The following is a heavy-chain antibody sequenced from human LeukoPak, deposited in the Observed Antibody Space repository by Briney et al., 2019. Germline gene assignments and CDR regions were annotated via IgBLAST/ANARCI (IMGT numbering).Heavy chain of an antibody. J-gene: IGHJ4*02. CDR1: GGSISSYY. Sequence: SETLSLTCTVSGGSISSYYWSWIRQPPGKGREGIGYIYYSGSTNYNPSLKSRVTISVDTSKNQFSLKLSSVTAADTAVYYCARGYCSGGSCRPVPYYFDYWGQGTLVTVSS. D-gene: IGHD2-15*01. V-gene: IGHV4-59*01. CDR2: IYYSGST. CDR3: ARGYCSGGSCRPVPYYFDY.